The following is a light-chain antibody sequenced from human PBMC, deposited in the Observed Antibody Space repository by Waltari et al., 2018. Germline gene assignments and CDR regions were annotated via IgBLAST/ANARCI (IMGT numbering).Light chain of an antibody. CDR1: ENVNNY. CDR3: QHNYGTPWT. CDR2: KAS. Sequence: DIQMTPSPSSLSASVGDRVTITCRASENVNNYLNWYQQKPGKAPKLLIYKASTLQSGVPSRCSGSGSGTDYTFTISSLQSEDVATYYCQHNYGTPWTFGQGTKVEIK. V-gene: IGKV1-39*01. J-gene: IGKJ1*01.